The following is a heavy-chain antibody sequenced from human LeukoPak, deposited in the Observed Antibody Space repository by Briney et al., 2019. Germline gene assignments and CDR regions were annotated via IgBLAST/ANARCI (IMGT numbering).Heavy chain of an antibody. CDR3: ARDRWDSGSFSPGGYFDY. Sequence: GGSLRLSCAASGFTFSSYSMNWVRQAPGKGLEWVSYISSSSSTIYYADSVKGRFTISRDNAKNSLYLQMNSLRAGDTAVYYCARDRWDSGSFSPGGYFDYWGQGTLVTVSS. J-gene: IGHJ4*02. D-gene: IGHD1-26*01. V-gene: IGHV3-48*04. CDR1: GFTFSSYS. CDR2: ISSSSSTI.